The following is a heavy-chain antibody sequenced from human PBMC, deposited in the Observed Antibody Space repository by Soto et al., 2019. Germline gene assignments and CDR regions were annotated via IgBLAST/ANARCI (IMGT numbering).Heavy chain of an antibody. V-gene: IGHV4-39*01. Sequence: SETLSLTCTVSGGSISSSSYYWGWIRQPPGKGLEWIGSIYYSGSTYYNPSLKSRVTISVDTSKNQFSLKLSSVTAADTAVYYCARRRDGYNQYWYFDLWGRGTLVTVSS. CDR2: IYYSGST. J-gene: IGHJ2*01. D-gene: IGHD5-12*01. CDR3: ARRRDGYNQYWYFDL. CDR1: GGSISSSSYY.